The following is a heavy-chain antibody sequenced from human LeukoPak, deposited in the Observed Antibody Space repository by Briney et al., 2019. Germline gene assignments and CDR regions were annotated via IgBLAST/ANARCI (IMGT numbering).Heavy chain of an antibody. CDR3: ARGLKGDGPAG. D-gene: IGHD5-24*01. J-gene: IGHJ4*02. V-gene: IGHV1-69*13. CDR1: GYTFTSYD. Sequence: SVKVSCKASGYTFTSYDINWVRQAPGQGLEWMGGIIPIFGTANYAQKFQGRVTITADESTSTAYMELSSLRSEDTAVYYCARGLKGDGPAGWGQGTLVTVSS. CDR2: IIPIFGTA.